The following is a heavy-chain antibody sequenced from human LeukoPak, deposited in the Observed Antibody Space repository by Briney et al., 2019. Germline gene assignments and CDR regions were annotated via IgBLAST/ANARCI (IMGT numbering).Heavy chain of an antibody. Sequence: GESLKISCKGSGYSSINYWIGWVRQMPGRGLEWMGSINPGDSDTRYSPSFQGQVTILADKPINTAYLQWSSLRASDTAMYFCASGDYGDTAIVFDYWGQGTLVTVSS. D-gene: IGHD4-17*01. J-gene: IGHJ4*02. V-gene: IGHV5-51*04. CDR1: GYSSINYW. CDR2: INPGDSDT. CDR3: ASGDYGDTAIVFDY.